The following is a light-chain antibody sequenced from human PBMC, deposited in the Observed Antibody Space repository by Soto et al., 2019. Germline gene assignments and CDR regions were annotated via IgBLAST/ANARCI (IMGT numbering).Light chain of an antibody. CDR3: QQYYNSNT. J-gene: IGKJ5*01. Sequence: EIVLTQSPGTLSLSPGDTATLSCRASQSVSSNNLAWYHQKPVQTPRLLIYCASSRATGMPDRVSGSGSGTDYTLTISRLEPEDLAVDYCQQYYNSNTFGNGTRLE. CDR2: CAS. V-gene: IGKV3-20*01. CDR1: QSVSSNN.